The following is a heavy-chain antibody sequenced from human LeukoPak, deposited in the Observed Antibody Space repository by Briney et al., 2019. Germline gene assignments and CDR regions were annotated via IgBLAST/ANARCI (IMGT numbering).Heavy chain of an antibody. J-gene: IGHJ4*02. D-gene: IGHD3-22*01. V-gene: IGHV1-8*02. Sequence: ASVKVSCKASGGTFSSYAINWVRQATGQGLEWMGWMNPNSGNTGYAQKFQGRVTMTRNTSISTAYMELSSLRSEDTAVYYCARNYDSSGNLDYWGQGTLVTVSS. CDR3: ARNYDSSGNLDY. CDR2: MNPNSGNT. CDR1: GGTFSSYA.